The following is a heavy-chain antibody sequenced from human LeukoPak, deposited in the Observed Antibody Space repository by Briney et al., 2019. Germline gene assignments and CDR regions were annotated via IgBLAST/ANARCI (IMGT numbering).Heavy chain of an antibody. D-gene: IGHD3-22*01. CDR1: GFTFSSYG. CDR3: ARYQGPMSAFDI. J-gene: IGHJ3*02. V-gene: IGHV3-33*01. Sequence: GGSLRLSCAASGFTFSSYGMHWVRQAPGKGLEWVTVIWYDGSYKYYTDSVKGRFTVSRDNSKNTLYLQMNSLRAEDTAVYFCARYQGPMSAFDIWGQGTMVTVSS. CDR2: IWYDGSYK.